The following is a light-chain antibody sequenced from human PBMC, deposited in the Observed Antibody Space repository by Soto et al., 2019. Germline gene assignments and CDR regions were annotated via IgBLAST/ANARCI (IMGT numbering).Light chain of an antibody. V-gene: IGLV2-14*01. CDR3: SSFTSDSSHYV. CDR1: SSDVGGYNY. Sequence: QSALTQPASESGSPGQSITISCTGTSSDVGGYNYVSWYQQHPGKAPKLMIYDVSERPSGVSDRFSASKSGNTASLIISGLQAEDEADYYCSSFTSDSSHYVFGSGTKLTVL. CDR2: DVS. J-gene: IGLJ1*01.